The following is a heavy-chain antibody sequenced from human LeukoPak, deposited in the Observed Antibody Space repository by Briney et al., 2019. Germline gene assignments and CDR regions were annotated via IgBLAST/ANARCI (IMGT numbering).Heavy chain of an antibody. D-gene: IGHD2-15*01. V-gene: IGHV3-7*03. J-gene: IGHJ4*02. CDR3: AKDVRGGCSGANCYH. Sequence: GGSLRLSCAASGFTFSSYWMTWVRQAPGKGLEWVANIKQDESEKYYVDSVKGRFAISRDNAKNSLYLQMNSLRAEDTAVYYCAKDVRGGCSGANCYHWGQGTLVTVSS. CDR1: GFTFSSYW. CDR2: IKQDESEK.